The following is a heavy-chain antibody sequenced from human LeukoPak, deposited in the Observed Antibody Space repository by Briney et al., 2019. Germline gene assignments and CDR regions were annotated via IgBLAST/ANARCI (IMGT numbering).Heavy chain of an antibody. J-gene: IGHJ5*02. Sequence: SEALSLTCTVSGGSISSYYWSWIRQPPGKGLEWIGYIYYSGSTNYNPSLKSRVTISVDTSKNQFSLKLSSVTAADTAVYYCARDHLPDCSSTSCSTNWFDPWGQGTLVTVSS. CDR1: GGSISSYY. D-gene: IGHD2-2*01. CDR2: IYYSGST. CDR3: ARDHLPDCSSTSCSTNWFDP. V-gene: IGHV4-59*01.